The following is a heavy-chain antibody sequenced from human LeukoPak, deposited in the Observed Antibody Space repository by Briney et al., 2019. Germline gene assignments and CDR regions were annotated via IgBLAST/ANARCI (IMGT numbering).Heavy chain of an antibody. Sequence: SETLSLTCTVSGGSISSSSYYRGWIRQPPGKGLEWIGSIYYSGSTYYNPSLKSRVTISVDTSKNQFSLKLSSVTAADTAVYYCARQGSGWGFVDYWGQGTLVTVSS. J-gene: IGHJ4*02. CDR1: GGSISSSSYY. CDR3: ARQGSGWGFVDY. CDR2: IYYSGST. D-gene: IGHD6-19*01. V-gene: IGHV4-39*01.